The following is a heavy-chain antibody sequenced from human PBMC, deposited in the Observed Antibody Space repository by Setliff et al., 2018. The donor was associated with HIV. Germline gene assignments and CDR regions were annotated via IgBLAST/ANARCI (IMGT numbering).Heavy chain of an antibody. CDR1: GDSINSGPYS. J-gene: IGHJ4*02. CDR2: ISYSGGT. Sequence: SETLSLTCTVSGDSINSGPYSWGWIRQPPGKGLESIGSISYSGGTYYNPSLNSRVTISVDTSKNQFSLKLSSVTAADTAVLYCARVNFLGGSSTSCPVHYWGQGTLVTVSS. CDR3: ARVNFLGGSSTSCPVHY. D-gene: IGHD2-2*01. V-gene: IGHV4-39*07.